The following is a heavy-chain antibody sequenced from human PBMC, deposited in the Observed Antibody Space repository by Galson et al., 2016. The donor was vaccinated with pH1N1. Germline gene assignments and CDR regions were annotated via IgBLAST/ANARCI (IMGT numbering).Heavy chain of an antibody. Sequence: ETLSLTCTVSGGSVATNTYYWGWIRQPPGKGLEWIGSIFYGGTTYYSPSLQSRVTVSMDTSNNQVSLTISSVTAADTAVCFCAKDRGGNFQSFDYWGQGTRVAGSS. D-gene: IGHD4-23*01. V-gene: IGHV4-39*07. CDR3: AKDRGGNFQSFDY. CDR1: GGSVATNTYY. J-gene: IGHJ4*02. CDR2: IFYGGTT.